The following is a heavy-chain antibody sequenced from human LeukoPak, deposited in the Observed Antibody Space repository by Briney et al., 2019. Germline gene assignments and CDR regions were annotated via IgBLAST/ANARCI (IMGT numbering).Heavy chain of an antibody. Sequence: LMGWISAYNGNRNYAQKLQGRVTMTTDTSTSTAYMELRSLRSDDTAVYYCARGYGLDAFDIWGQGTMVTVSS. J-gene: IGHJ3*02. D-gene: IGHD4-17*01. CDR2: ISAYNGNR. V-gene: IGHV1-18*01. CDR3: ARGYGLDAFDI.